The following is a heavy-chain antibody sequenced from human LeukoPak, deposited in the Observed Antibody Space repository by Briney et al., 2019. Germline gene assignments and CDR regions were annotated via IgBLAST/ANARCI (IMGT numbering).Heavy chain of an antibody. CDR1: GGSFSGYY. CDR2: INHSGST. CDR3: ARAGGYCSSTSCRRYYGMDV. J-gene: IGHJ6*04. D-gene: IGHD2-2*01. Sequence: SETLSLTCAVYGGSFSGYYWSWLRQPPGKGREWIGEINHSGSTNYNPSLKSRVTISVDTSKNQFSLKLSSVTAADTAVYYCARAGGYCSSTSCRRYYGMDVWGKGTTVTVSS. V-gene: IGHV4-34*01.